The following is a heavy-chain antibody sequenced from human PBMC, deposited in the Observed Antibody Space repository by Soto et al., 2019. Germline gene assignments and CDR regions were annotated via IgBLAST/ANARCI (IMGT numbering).Heavy chain of an antibody. D-gene: IGHD2-15*01. V-gene: IGHV1-8*01. CDR2: MNPNSGNT. CDR3: ARARIMAPSTDTGFDP. J-gene: IGHJ5*02. CDR1: GYTLTSYD. Sequence: ASGKGSCKGSGYTLTSYDINWVRQATGQGLEWMGWMNPNSGNTGYAQKFQGRVTMTRNTSISTAYMELSSLRSEDTAVYYCARARIMAPSTDTGFDPWGQGTLVTVSS.